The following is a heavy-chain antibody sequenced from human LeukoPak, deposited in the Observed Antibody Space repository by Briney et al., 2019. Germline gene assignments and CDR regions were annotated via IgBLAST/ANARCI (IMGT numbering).Heavy chain of an antibody. CDR3: ARGSSAAAGTDPFDY. D-gene: IGHD6-13*01. V-gene: IGHV3-7*01. CDR2: IKQDGSEK. Sequence: GGSLRLSCAASGFTFSTYWMNWVRQAPGKGLEWVANIKQDGSEKYYVDSVKGRFTISRDNAKNSLYLQMNSLRAEDTAVYYCARGSSAAAGTDPFDYWGQGTLVTVSS. CDR1: GFTFSTYW. J-gene: IGHJ4*02.